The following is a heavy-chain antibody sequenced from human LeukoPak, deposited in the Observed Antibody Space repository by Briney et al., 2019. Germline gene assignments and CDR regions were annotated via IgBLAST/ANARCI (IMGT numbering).Heavy chain of an antibody. J-gene: IGHJ4*02. CDR2: IYYSGTT. V-gene: IGHV4-59*08. Sequence: SETLSLTXXXXXGSISTYYWSWIRQPPGKGLEWIGYIYYSGTTNYNPSLKSRVTMSVDTSKNQFSLKLSSVTAADTAVYYCARHYPRWLFDFWGQGTLVSVSS. CDR3: ARHYPRWLFDF. CDR1: XGSISTYY. D-gene: IGHD3-9*01.